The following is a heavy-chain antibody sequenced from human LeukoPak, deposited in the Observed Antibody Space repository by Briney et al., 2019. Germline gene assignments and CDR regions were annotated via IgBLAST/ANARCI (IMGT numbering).Heavy chain of an antibody. CDR3: AKKRGSGLQRFIDY. CDR1: GFTFSSYD. Sequence: GGSLRLSCAASGFTFSSYDMSWVRQPPGKGLEGLSAISSSGGNSYYADSVKRRFAISRDSSKNTLFLQLNSLRAEDAAVYYCAKKRGSGLQRFIDYWGQGTLVTDSS. CDR2: ISSSGGNS. V-gene: IGHV3-23*01. J-gene: IGHJ4*02. D-gene: IGHD3-10*01.